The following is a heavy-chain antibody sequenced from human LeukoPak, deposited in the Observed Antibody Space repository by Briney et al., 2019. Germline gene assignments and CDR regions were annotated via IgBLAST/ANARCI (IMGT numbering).Heavy chain of an antibody. Sequence: ASVKVSCKASGYTFTSYGISWVRQAPGQGLEWMGWISAYNGNTNYAQKLQGRVTMTTDTSTSTAYMELRSLRSDDTAVYYCARDGVAIFGVVIPTFDYWGQGTLVTVSS. D-gene: IGHD3-3*01. CDR3: ARDGVAIFGVVIPTFDY. CDR2: ISAYNGNT. V-gene: IGHV1-18*01. J-gene: IGHJ4*02. CDR1: GYTFTSYG.